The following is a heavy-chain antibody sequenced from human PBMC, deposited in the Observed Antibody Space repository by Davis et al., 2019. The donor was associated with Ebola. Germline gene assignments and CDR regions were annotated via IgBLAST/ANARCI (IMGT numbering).Heavy chain of an antibody. J-gene: IGHJ4*02. Sequence: GESLKISCAASGFTFSNYAMNWVRQAPGKGLEWVTTISGSGDSTYYADSVKGRFTNSRDDSKNTLYLQMTSLRAEDTAVYYCAKDRRRDTMIAVVITGIDYWGQGTLVTVSS. CDR1: GFTFSNYA. CDR3: AKDRRRDTMIAVVITGIDY. V-gene: IGHV3-23*01. D-gene: IGHD3-22*01. CDR2: ISGSGDST.